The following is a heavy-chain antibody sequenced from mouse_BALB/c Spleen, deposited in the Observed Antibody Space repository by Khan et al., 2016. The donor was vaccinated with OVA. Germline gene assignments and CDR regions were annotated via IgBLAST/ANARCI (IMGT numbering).Heavy chain of an antibody. Sequence: QVQLQQSGAELARPGTSVKLSCKASGYNFTDYYINWMRQRTGQGLEWIGEIYPGSDNTYYNEKFKGKATLTADKSSSPAYMQLSSLTSEDSAVYFCAREWAAWFPYWGQGTLVTVSA. V-gene: IGHV1-77*01. CDR1: GYNFTDYY. J-gene: IGHJ3*01. CDR3: AREWAAWFPY. CDR2: IYPGSDNT.